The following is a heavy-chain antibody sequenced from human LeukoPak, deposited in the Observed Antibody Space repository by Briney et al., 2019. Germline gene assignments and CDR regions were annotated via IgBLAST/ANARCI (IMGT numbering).Heavy chain of an antibody. Sequence: MTSETLSLTCTVSGGSISSGGYAWNWIRQHPGKGLEWMGYIYYSGSTYYNPSLKSRVSISVDTSKNQFSLRLSSVTAADTAVYYCARVRYGDNWFDPWGQGTLVTVSS. CDR2: IYYSGST. D-gene: IGHD3-9*01. V-gene: IGHV4-31*03. CDR3: ARVRYGDNWFDP. CDR1: GGSISSGGYA. J-gene: IGHJ5*02.